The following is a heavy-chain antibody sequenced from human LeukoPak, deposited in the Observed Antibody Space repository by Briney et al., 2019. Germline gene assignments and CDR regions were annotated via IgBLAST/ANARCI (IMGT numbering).Heavy chain of an antibody. D-gene: IGHD3-10*01. CDR3: ARWGETSALRVHAFDI. V-gene: IGHV4-34*01. J-gene: IGHJ3*02. CDR2: VNHSGST. CDR1: GGSFSGYY. Sequence: KPSETLSLTCAVYGGSFSGYYWSWIRQPPGKGLEWIGEVNHSGSTNYNPSLKSRVTISVDTSKNQFSLKLSSVTAADTAVYYCARWGETSALRVHAFDIWGQGTMVTVSS.